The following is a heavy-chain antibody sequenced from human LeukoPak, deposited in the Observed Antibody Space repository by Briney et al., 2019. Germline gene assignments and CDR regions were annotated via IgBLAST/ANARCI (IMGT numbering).Heavy chain of an antibody. CDR1: GGSIRNYY. V-gene: IGHV4-59*12. D-gene: IGHD5-18*01. J-gene: IGHJ4*02. CDR3: ASVVPRIQRGPPYFDY. CDR2: IYYSGST. Sequence: SETLSLTCSVSGGSIRNYYWSWIRQPPGKGLEWIGYIYYSGSTNYNPSLKSRVTISVDTSKNQFSLKLSSVTAADTAVYYCASVVPRIQRGPPYFDYWGQGTLVTVSS.